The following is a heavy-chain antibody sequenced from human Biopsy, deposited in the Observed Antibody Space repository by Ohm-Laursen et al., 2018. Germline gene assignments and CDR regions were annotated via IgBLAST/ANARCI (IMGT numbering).Heavy chain of an antibody. CDR1: GASLSSHY. CDR3: AKGITVYGVVLPYYFDD. V-gene: IGHV4-59*11. D-gene: IGHD3-3*01. CDR2: FYGSGNT. J-gene: IGHJ4*02. Sequence: SETLSLTCTVSGASLSSHYWSWIRQPPGQGLEWLGYFYGSGNTYYNPSLKSRVTISVDPSKNQFSLKLNAVTAADTAVYYCAKGITVYGVVLPYYFDDWGQGTLVTVSP.